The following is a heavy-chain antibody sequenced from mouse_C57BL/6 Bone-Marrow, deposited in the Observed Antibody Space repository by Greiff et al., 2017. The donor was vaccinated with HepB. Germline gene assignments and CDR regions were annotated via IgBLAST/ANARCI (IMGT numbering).Heavy chain of an antibody. Sequence: VQVVESGPELVKPGASVKISCKASGYTFTDYYINWVKQRPGQGLEWIGWIFPGSGSTYYNEKFKGKATLTVDKSSSTAYMLLSSLTSEDSAVYFCARSCYDGYSHDAMDYWGQGTSVTVSS. CDR3: ARSCYDGYSHDAMDY. CDR2: IFPGSGST. CDR1: GYTFTDYY. V-gene: IGHV1-75*01. D-gene: IGHD2-3*01. J-gene: IGHJ4*01.